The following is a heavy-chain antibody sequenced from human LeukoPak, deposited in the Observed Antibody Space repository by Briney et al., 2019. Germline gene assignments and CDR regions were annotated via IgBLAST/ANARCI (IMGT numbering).Heavy chain of an antibody. Sequence: SETLSLTCTVSGGSISGRYWTWLRQPPGKGLEWIGYIYSSGSTNYNPSLKSRVTMSVDTSKNQFSLRLTSVTAADTAVYYCARTVSQWLANDAFDIWGQGTMVTV. CDR3: ARTVSQWLANDAFDI. D-gene: IGHD6-19*01. V-gene: IGHV4-59*11. CDR2: IYSSGST. CDR1: GGSISGRY. J-gene: IGHJ3*02.